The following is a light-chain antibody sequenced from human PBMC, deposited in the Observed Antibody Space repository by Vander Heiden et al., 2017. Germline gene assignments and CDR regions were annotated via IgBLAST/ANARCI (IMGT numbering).Light chain of an antibody. V-gene: IGLV2-14*01. CDR3: SSYTTTSALVL. CDR1: SSDVGGYSF. Sequence: QSALTQPAPVSGSPGQSISISCTGTSSDVGGYSFVSWYQQHPGKAPRLMIYEVSDRPSGVSNRFSGSKLGNTASLTISGLQPEDEADYYCSSYTTTSALVLFGGGTKVTV. CDR2: EVS. J-gene: IGLJ2*01.